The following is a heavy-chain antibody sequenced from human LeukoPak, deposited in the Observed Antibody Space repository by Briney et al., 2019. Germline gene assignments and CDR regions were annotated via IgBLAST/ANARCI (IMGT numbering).Heavy chain of an antibody. J-gene: IGHJ4*02. D-gene: IGHD1-1*01. CDR3: ARDLNWETY. Sequence: GGSLRLSCAASGFTFSNYGMHWVRQAPGKGLEWVAFIRFDGTSKFYADSVKARFTISRDNSQNTVSLQVNNLRAEDTAVYYCARDLNWETYWGQGTLVTVSS. V-gene: IGHV3-30*02. CDR1: GFTFSNYG. CDR2: IRFDGTSK.